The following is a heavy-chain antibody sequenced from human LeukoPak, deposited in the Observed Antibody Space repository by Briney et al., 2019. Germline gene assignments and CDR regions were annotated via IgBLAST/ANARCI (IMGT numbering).Heavy chain of an antibody. D-gene: IGHD3-10*01. CDR1: GLTFSSYA. V-gene: IGHV3-23*01. Sequence: SGGSLTLSCAASGLTFSSYAMSWVRQAPGKGLEWVSSISGSGESTYYSDSVKGRFTISRDNFENTLYLQMNSLRAEDTAVYYCAKQDYFGSGSYYCYMDVWGKGTTVTVSS. CDR2: ISGSGEST. CDR3: AKQDYFGSGSYYCYMDV. J-gene: IGHJ6*03.